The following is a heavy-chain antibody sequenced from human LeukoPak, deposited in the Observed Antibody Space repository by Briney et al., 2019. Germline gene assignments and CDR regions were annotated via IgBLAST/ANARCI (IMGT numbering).Heavy chain of an antibody. CDR1: GGTFSSYA. CDR3: ARDWPRPYDFWSGSNWFDP. D-gene: IGHD3-3*01. J-gene: IGHJ5*02. CDR2: IIPIFGTA. Sequence: SVKVSCKASGGTFSSYAISWMRQAPGQGLEWMGGIIPIFGTANYAQKFQGRVTITADESTSTAYMELSSLRSEDTAVYYCARDWPRPYDFWSGSNWFDPWGQGTLVTVSS. V-gene: IGHV1-69*13.